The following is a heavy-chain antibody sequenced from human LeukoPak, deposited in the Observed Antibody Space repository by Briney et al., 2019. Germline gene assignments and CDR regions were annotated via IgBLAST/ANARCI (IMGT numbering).Heavy chain of an antibody. CDR2: ISSSGGNR. J-gene: IGHJ4*02. V-gene: IGHV3-23*01. CDR3: ARGRSGWYFDY. CDR1: GFMFNKYG. D-gene: IGHD6-19*01. Sequence: PGGSLRLSCAASGFMFNKYGMSWVRQAPGKGLEWVSAISSSGGNRYCADSVKGRFSISRDNSKNTLYLQMNSLRAEDTAVYYCARGRSGWYFDYWGQGTLVTVSS.